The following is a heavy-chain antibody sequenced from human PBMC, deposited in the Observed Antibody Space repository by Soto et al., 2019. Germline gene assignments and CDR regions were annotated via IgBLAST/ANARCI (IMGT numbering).Heavy chain of an antibody. Sequence: QVQLVESGGGLVKPGGSLRLSCAASGFTFSDNYMTWIRQAPGRGLEWVAYISDSGNIIYYADSVQGRFTVSSDNAKNSPSLQMNRLSAAYTAVYYCARRTRGAGWFDPRGQGTLVTVSS. J-gene: IGHJ5*02. D-gene: IGHD6-19*01. CDR2: ISDSGNII. CDR1: GFTFSDNY. CDR3: ARRTRGAGWFDP. V-gene: IGHV3-11*01.